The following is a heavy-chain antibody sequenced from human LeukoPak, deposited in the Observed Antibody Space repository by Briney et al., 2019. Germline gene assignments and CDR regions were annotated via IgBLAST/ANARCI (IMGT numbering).Heavy chain of an antibody. CDR3: ARGVRGYDFWSGYYPYFDY. CDR2: INHSGST. Sequence: PSETLSLTCAVYGGSFSGYYWSWIRQPPGKGLEWIGEINHSGSTNCNPSLKSRVTISVDTPKNQFSLKLSSVTAADTAVYYCARGVRGYDFWSGYYPYFDYWGQGTLVTVSS. CDR1: GGSFSGYY. D-gene: IGHD3-3*01. J-gene: IGHJ4*02. V-gene: IGHV4-34*01.